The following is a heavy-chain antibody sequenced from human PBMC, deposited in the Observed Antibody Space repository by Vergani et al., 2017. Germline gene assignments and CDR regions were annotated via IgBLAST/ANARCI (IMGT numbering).Heavy chain of an antibody. CDR1: GYTFTSYG. J-gene: IGHJ5*01. Sequence: QVQLVQSGAEVKKPGASVKVSCKASGYTFTSYGISWVRQAPGQGLEWMGWISAYNGNTNYAQKLQGRVTMTTDTSTSTAYMELRSLRPDDTAVYYWDRDLLYYYVGSGNNTPLDSGGQEPWSPSPQ. CDR3: DRDLLYYYVGSGNNTPLDS. D-gene: IGHD3-22*01. CDR2: ISAYNGNT. V-gene: IGHV1-18*01.